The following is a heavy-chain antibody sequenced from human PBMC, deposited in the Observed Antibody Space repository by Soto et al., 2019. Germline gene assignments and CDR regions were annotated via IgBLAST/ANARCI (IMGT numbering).Heavy chain of an antibody. V-gene: IGHV4-61*01. CDR2: IYHSGST. Sequence: QVHLQESGPGLVKPSETLSLTCTVSGGSVSSGPYCWSGIRQPPGKGLEWIGYIYHSGSTTYNTSLKSRVTISLDTSKNQISLNLRSVTVADTAVYYCARAAQWDLPTVLGYWGQGTLVTVSS. CDR1: GGSVSSGPYC. D-gene: IGHD1-26*01. J-gene: IGHJ4*02. CDR3: ARAAQWDLPTVLGY.